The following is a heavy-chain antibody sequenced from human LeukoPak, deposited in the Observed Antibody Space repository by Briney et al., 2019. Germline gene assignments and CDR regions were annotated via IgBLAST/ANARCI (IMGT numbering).Heavy chain of an antibody. CDR2: IYYSGST. CDR1: GGSISSSSYY. V-gene: IGHV4-39*01. J-gene: IGHJ5*02. Sequence: SETLSLTCTVSGGSISSSSYYWGWIRQPPGKGLEWIGSIYYSGSTYYNPSLKSRVTISVDASKNQFSLKLSSVTAADTAVYYCASHDPVFWYDSSGCPNWFDPWGQGTLVTVSS. D-gene: IGHD3-22*01. CDR3: ASHDPVFWYDSSGCPNWFDP.